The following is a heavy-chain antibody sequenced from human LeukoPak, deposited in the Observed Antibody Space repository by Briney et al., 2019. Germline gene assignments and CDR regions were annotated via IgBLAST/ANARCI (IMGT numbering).Heavy chain of an antibody. J-gene: IGHJ6*02. CDR3: ARPTHDYGGNNPIYYYYYYGMDV. CDR1: GFTFSSYA. V-gene: IGHV3-30-3*01. Sequence: GRSLRLSCAASGFTFSSYAMHWVRQAPGKGLEWVAVISYDGSNKYYADSVKGRFTISRDNSKNTLYLQMNSLRAEDTAVYYCARPTHDYGGNNPIYYYYYYGMDVWGQGTTVTVSS. D-gene: IGHD4-23*01. CDR2: ISYDGSNK.